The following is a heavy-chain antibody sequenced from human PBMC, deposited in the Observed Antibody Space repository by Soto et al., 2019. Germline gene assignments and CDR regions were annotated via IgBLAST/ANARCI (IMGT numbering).Heavy chain of an antibody. J-gene: IGHJ6*02. CDR3: AKDYVVRAFYGMDV. D-gene: IGHD2-15*01. Sequence: QTGGSLRLSCAASGFTFSSYGMHWVRQAPGKGLEWVAVISYDGSNKYYADSVKGRFTISRDNSKNTLYLQMNSLRAEDTAVYYCAKDYVVRAFYGMDVWGQGTTVTVSS. CDR1: GFTFSSYG. CDR2: ISYDGSNK. V-gene: IGHV3-30*18.